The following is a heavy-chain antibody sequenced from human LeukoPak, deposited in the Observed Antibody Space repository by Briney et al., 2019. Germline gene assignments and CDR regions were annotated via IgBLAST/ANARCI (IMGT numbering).Heavy chain of an antibody. CDR3: ARGFCSGGRCHFDY. D-gene: IGHD2-15*01. CDR2: ISSSSSYI. Sequence: GGSLRLSCAASGFTFSNYTMNWVRQAPGKGLEWVSSISSSSSYIYYADSVKGRFTISRDNAKKSMYLQMNSLRDEDTAVYYCARGFCSGGRCHFDYWGQGTLVTVSS. CDR1: GFTFSNYT. J-gene: IGHJ4*02. V-gene: IGHV3-21*01.